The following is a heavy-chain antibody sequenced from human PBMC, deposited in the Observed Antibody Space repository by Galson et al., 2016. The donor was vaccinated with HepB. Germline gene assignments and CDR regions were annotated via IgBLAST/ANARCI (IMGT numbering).Heavy chain of an antibody. CDR1: GFTFSSYA. V-gene: IGHV3-23*01. CDR3: AKDLFAVTD. J-gene: IGHJ4*02. CDR2: IRGSGDDT. Sequence: SLRLSCAASGFTFSSYAMSWVRLAPGKGLEWVSGIRGSGDDTYYADSVKGRFTISRDNSKNMVYLQMNSLRVEDTAIYYCAKDLFAVTDWGQGTLVTVSS. D-gene: IGHD6-19*01.